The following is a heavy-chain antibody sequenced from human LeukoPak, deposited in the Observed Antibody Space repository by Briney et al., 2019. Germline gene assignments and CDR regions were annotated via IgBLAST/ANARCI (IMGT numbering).Heavy chain of an antibody. V-gene: IGHV4-34*01. CDR1: GGSFSGYY. Sequence: SETLSLTCAVYGGSFSGYYWSWIRQPPGKGLEWIGEINHSGSTNYNPDLKRRGTISVGTSKKQFFLKLRPVTTADTAVYYCAASISSGWSFDYWGQGTLVTISS. J-gene: IGHJ4*02. CDR3: AASISSGWSFDY. D-gene: IGHD6-19*01. CDR2: INHSGST.